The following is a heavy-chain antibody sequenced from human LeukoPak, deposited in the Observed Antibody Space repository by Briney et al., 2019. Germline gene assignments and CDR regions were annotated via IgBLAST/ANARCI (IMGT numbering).Heavy chain of an antibody. CDR2: ISTDGSTT. J-gene: IGHJ5*02. V-gene: IGHV3-74*01. CDR1: GFTFSNYW. Sequence: HPGGSLRLSCAASGFTFSNYWMHWVRQGPEKGLALVARISTDGSTTSYADSVKGRFTISRDNAKNTVYLQMNSLGAEDTAVYYCAKDNSPGWFGPWGQGTLVTVSS. D-gene: IGHD4-11*01. CDR3: AKDNSPGWFGP.